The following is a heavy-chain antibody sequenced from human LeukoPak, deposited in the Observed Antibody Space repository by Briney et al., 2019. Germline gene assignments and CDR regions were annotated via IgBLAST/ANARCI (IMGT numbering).Heavy chain of an antibody. CDR1: GGSFSSEA. J-gene: IGHJ5*02. D-gene: IGHD3-22*01. Sequence: ASVKVSCKAFGGSFSSEAISWVRQAPGQGLEWMGGIIPIFGTANYAQKFQGRVTITTDESTSTAYMEVSSLRSEDTAVYYCARELGTMIVVVITQVGWFDPWGQGTLVTVSS. CDR3: ARELGTMIVVVITQVGWFDP. V-gene: IGHV1-69*05. CDR2: IIPIFGTA.